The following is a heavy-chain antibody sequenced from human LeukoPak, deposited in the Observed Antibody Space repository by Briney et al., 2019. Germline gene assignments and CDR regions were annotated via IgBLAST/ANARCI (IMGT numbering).Heavy chain of an antibody. CDR2: ISYDGSNK. CDR1: GLTFSSHG. V-gene: IGHV3-30*18. D-gene: IGHD3-22*01. J-gene: IGHJ6*02. Sequence: GGSLRLSCAAAGLTFSSHGMHWVRQAPGKGLEWVAVISYDGSNKYFEDSVKGRFTISRDNSKNTLYLQMNSLRAEDTAVYYCAKEGYYYDSSGYNYYYGMDVWGQGTTVTVSS. CDR3: AKEGYYYDSSGYNYYYGMDV.